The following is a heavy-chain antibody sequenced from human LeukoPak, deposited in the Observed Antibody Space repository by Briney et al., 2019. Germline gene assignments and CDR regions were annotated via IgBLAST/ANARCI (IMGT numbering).Heavy chain of an antibody. D-gene: IGHD6-13*01. CDR1: GYTFTGYY. CDR2: INPNSGGT. Sequence: EALVKVSCKASGYTFTGYYMHWVRQAPGQGLEWMGWINPNSGGTNYAQKFQGRVTMTRDTSISTAYMELGRLRSDDTAVYYCARGGAAPEGYWFFDLWGRGTLVTVSS. J-gene: IGHJ2*01. V-gene: IGHV1-2*02. CDR3: ARGGAAPEGYWFFDL.